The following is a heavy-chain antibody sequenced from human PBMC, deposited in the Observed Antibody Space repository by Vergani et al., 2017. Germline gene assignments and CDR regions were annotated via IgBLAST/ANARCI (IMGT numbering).Heavy chain of an antibody. V-gene: IGHV3-33*01. CDR2: IWYDGSNK. CDR3: ARDGGYCSSTSCYYYYMDV. J-gene: IGHJ6*03. D-gene: IGHD2-2*01. CDR1: GFTFSSYG. Sequence: QVQLVESGGGVVQPGRSLRLSCAASGFTFSSYGMHWVRQAPGKGLEWVAVIWYDGSNKYYADSVKGRFTISRDNSKNTLYLQMNSLRAEDTAVYYCARDGGYCSSTSCYYYYMDVWGKGTTVTVSS.